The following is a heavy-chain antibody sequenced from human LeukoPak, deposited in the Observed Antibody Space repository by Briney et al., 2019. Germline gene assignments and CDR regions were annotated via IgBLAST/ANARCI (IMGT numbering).Heavy chain of an antibody. CDR3: VKGERQWDQFDY. CDR1: GFTFSIYG. J-gene: IGHJ4*02. Sequence: GGSLRLSCAASGFTFSIYGMHWVRQAPGKGLEWVAVIWYDGSNKYYAGSVKGRFTISRDNSKNTLYLQMNSLRAEDTAVYYCVKGERQWDQFDYWGQGTPVTVSS. D-gene: IGHD1-26*01. V-gene: IGHV3-33*06. CDR2: IWYDGSNK.